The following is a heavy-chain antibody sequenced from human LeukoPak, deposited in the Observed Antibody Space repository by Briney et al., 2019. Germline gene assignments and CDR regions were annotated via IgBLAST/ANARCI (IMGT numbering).Heavy chain of an antibody. J-gene: IGHJ3*02. V-gene: IGHV3-66*01. CDR3: ARDSCSGGTCYFPDAFDI. CDR1: GVTVSGTY. Sequence: GGALRLSCAASGVTVSGTYMNCVRQAPGEGLGWVSVLYSGGSTYYTDSVKGRFTISRDNSKNTLYLQMNSLRAEDTAVYYCARDSCSGGTCYFPDAFDIWGQGTLVTVSS. CDR2: LYSGGST. D-gene: IGHD2-15*01.